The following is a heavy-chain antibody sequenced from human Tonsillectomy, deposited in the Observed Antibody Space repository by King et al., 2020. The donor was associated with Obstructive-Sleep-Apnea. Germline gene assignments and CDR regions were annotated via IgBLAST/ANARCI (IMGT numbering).Heavy chain of an antibody. D-gene: IGHD3-10*01. J-gene: IGHJ6*02. Sequence: VQLVESGGGLVQPGGSLRLSCAASGFSFSNFWMSWVRQAPGKGLEWLTNIRHNGSVKNYIDSVRGRFTISRDNTKNLLYLQMNSLRAEDTAVYYCATKGIWGQGTTVTVSS. V-gene: IGHV3-7*03. CDR1: GFSFSNFW. CDR3: ATKGI. CDR2: IRHNGSVK.